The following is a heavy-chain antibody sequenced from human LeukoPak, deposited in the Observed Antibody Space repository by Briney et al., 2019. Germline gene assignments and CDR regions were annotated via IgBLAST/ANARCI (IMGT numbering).Heavy chain of an antibody. Sequence: SETLSLTCAVYGGSFSGYYWSWIRQPPGKGLEWIGEINHSGSTNYNPSLKSRVTISVDTSKNQFSLKLSSVTAADTAVYYCARGPRDYDSSGYYYGTNDAFDIWGQGTMVTVSS. D-gene: IGHD3-22*01. CDR2: INHSGST. CDR3: ARGPRDYDSSGYYYGTNDAFDI. J-gene: IGHJ3*02. CDR1: GGSFSGYY. V-gene: IGHV4-34*01.